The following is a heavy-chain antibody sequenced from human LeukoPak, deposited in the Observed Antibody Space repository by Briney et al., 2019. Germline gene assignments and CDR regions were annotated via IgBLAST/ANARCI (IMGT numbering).Heavy chain of an antibody. J-gene: IGHJ5*02. CDR2: IYYSGST. CDR3: ARHTTYSSGWYDGWFDP. V-gene: IGHV4-30-4*01. D-gene: IGHD6-19*01. CDR1: GGSISSGDYY. Sequence: PSQTLSLTCTVSGGSISSGDYYWSWIRQPPGKGLEWIGYIYYSGSTYYNPSLKSRVTISVDTSKNQFSLKLSSVTAADTAVYYCARHTTYSSGWYDGWFDPWGQGTLVTVSS.